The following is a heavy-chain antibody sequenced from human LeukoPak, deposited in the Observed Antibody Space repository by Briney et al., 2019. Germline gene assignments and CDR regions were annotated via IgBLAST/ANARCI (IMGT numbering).Heavy chain of an antibody. D-gene: IGHD1-26*01. V-gene: IGHV4-59*01. CDR3: ARGIIVGATWGENYNCFDP. J-gene: IGHJ5*02. CDR2: MYYSGST. CDR1: GGSFSGYY. Sequence: SETLSLTCAVYGGSFSGYYWTWIRKPPGKGLEWIGYMYYSGSTNYNPSLKSRVTISVDTSKNQFSLKLSSVTAADTAVYYCARGIIVGATWGENYNCFDPWGQGTLVTVSS.